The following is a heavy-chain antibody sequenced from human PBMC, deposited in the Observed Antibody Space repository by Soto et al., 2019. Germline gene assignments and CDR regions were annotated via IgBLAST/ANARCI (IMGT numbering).Heavy chain of an antibody. CDR2: IYYSGST. Sequence: SYTLSLTFTVSGGSISSDYWSWILHPPVKGLEVIGYIYYSGSTNYNPPLKSRVTISVDTSKNQFSLKLSSVTAADTAVYYCARDPDGSGSYEGPWVIWGQGTMVTVSS. V-gene: IGHV4-59*01. CDR1: GGSISSDY. J-gene: IGHJ3*02. CDR3: ARDPDGSGSYEGPWVI. D-gene: IGHD3-10*01.